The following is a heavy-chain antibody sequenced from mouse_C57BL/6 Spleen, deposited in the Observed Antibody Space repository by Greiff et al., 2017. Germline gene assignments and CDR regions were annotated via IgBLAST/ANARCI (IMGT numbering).Heavy chain of an antibody. CDR3: ARWADYGSSYWYFDV. Sequence: VQRVESDAELVKPGASVKISCKVSGYTFTDHTIHWMKQRPEQGLEWIGYIYPRDGSTKYNEKFKGKATLTADKSSSTAYMQLNSLTSEDSAVYFCARWADYGSSYWYFDVWGTGTTVTVSS. CDR2: IYPRDGST. CDR1: GYTFTDHT. J-gene: IGHJ1*03. D-gene: IGHD1-1*01. V-gene: IGHV1-78*01.